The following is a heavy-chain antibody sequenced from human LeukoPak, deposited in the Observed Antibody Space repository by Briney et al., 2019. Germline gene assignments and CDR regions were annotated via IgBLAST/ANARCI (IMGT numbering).Heavy chain of an antibody. CDR1: GGTFISYA. CDR2: IIPILGIA. D-gene: IGHD4-4*01. J-gene: IGHJ4*02. V-gene: IGHV1-69*04. Sequence: GASVRVSCKASGGTFISYAISWVRQAPGQGGEGVGRIIPILGIANYAQKFQGGVTITADKSTSTAYMELSSLRSEDTAVYYCARAWAYDYSNYGFDYWGQGTLVTVSS. CDR3: ARAWAYDYSNYGFDY.